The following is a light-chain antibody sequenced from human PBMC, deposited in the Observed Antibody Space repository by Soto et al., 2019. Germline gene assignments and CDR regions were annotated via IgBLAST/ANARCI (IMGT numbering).Light chain of an antibody. CDR3: MQATQFPRT. CDR2: QIS. CDR1: QSLVHSDVKTY. Sequence: DIVMTQTPLSSPVTLGQPASISCRSSQSLVHSDVKTYLSWLQQRPGQPPRFLIYQISNRLSGVPDRFSGSGAGTDFTLKISSVETEDVVVYYGMQATQFPRTFGQGTKVESK. V-gene: IGKV2-24*01. J-gene: IGKJ1*01.